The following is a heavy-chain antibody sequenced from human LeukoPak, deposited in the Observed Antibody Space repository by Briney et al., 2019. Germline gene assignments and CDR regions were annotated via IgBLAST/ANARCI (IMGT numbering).Heavy chain of an antibody. CDR3: AKVGALQYQLPPD. Sequence: GGSLRLSCAASGFTFSSYAMSWVRQAPGKGLEWVSAISGSGGSTYYADSVKGRFTISRGNSKNTLYLQMNSLRAEDTAVYYCAKVGALQYQLPPDWGQGTLVTVSS. D-gene: IGHD2-2*01. CDR1: GFTFSSYA. CDR2: ISGSGGST. J-gene: IGHJ4*02. V-gene: IGHV3-23*01.